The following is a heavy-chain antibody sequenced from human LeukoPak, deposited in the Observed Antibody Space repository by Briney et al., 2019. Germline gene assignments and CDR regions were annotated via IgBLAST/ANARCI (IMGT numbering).Heavy chain of an antibody. CDR1: GDSFSYFY. CDR2: IYNSGST. D-gene: IGHD6-13*01. Sequence: SETLSLTCTVSGDSFSYFYWSWIRQPPGKGLEWIGYIYNSGSTSYNPSLKSRVTISLDTSQNQFSLKLSSLTAADTAVYYCARGVVAAAGRTFDFWGQGTLVTVSS. CDR3: ARGVVAAAGRTFDF. J-gene: IGHJ4*02. V-gene: IGHV4-59*01.